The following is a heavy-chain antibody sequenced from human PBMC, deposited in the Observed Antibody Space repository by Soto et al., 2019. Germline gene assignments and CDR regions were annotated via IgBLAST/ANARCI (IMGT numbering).Heavy chain of an antibody. CDR2: ISVYNGNT. V-gene: IGHV1-18*01. CDR3: ARSPNYYYYMDV. J-gene: IGHJ6*03. CDR1: GYTFSTYG. Sequence: QVQLVQSGAEVKKPGASVKVSCKASGYTFSTYGISWVRQAPGQGLEWMGWISVYNGNTKYAQKLQGRVTMTADTSTSTAYMELRSLRSDDTAVYYCARSPNYYYYMDVGGKGTTVTVSS.